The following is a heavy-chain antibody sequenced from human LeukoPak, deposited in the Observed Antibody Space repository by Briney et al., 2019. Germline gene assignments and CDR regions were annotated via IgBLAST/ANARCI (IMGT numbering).Heavy chain of an antibody. CDR3: AKAVTRMAPYYYYMDV. CDR2: ISGSGGST. J-gene: IGHJ6*03. D-gene: IGHD4-17*01. CDR1: GFTVSSNY. V-gene: IGHV3-23*01. Sequence: GGSLRLSCAASGFTVSSNYMSWVRQAPGKGLEWVSAISGSGGSTYYADSVKGRFTISRDNSKNTLYLQMNSLRAEDTAVYYCAKAVTRMAPYYYYMDVWGKGTTVTVSS.